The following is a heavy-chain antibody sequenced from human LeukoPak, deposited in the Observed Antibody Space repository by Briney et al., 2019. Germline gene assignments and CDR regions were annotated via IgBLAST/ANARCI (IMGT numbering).Heavy chain of an antibody. J-gene: IGHJ4*02. CDR1: GFAFSVYW. CDR2: VNREGNEK. D-gene: IGHD1-26*01. Sequence: GGSLSLFCAPFGFAFSVYWMTWVRQVPGKGLEWVANVNREGNEKYYVDSVKGRFTISRDNDKNSVDLQMDSLRVEDTAVYYCARVGTWELQRVFDFWGQGTLVTVSS. CDR3: ARVGTWELQRVFDF. V-gene: IGHV3-7*01.